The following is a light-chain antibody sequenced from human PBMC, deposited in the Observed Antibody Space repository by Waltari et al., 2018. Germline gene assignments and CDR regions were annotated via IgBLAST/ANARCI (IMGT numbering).Light chain of an antibody. CDR2: EVL. CDR3: CSYASSSPRLI. J-gene: IGLJ2*01. V-gene: IGLV2-23*02. CDR1: YSNVGVYAL. Sequence: QSALTQPASVSGSLGQSISLSCRGTYSNVGVYALVPLYHQRPGEAPKLLIYEVLKRPSGISNRFSGSKSGNAASLTISALQPEDEGTYYCCSYASSSPRLIFGGGTELSVL.